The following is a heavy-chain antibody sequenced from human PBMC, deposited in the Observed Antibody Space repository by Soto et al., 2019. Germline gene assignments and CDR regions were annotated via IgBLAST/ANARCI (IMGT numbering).Heavy chain of an antibody. D-gene: IGHD1-1*01. J-gene: IGHJ3*01. V-gene: IGHV3-53*01. CDR2: LYDVDGS. Sequence: DVQLVESGGGLIQPGESLRLSCAAFGLTVSGKKYVAWRRQAPGKGLGWVSALYDVDGSFYADSVKGRFTTSSDSSKTPVYLQMNGLSHDDTAVYYCASWHEREHAYDVWGQGTTVTVSS. CDR1: GLTVSGKKY. CDR3: ASWHEREHAYDV.